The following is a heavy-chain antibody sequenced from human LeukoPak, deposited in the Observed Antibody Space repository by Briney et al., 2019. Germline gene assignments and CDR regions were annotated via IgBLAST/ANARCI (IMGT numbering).Heavy chain of an antibody. J-gene: IGHJ4*02. Sequence: GGSLRLSCAGSGFTFSGYSLNWVRQAPGKGLEWVSSITSSGSSMYYADSVKGRFTISRDNAESSVYLQMNTLRAEDTAVYYCATHIAEATALHYWGQGTLVTVSS. V-gene: IGHV3-21*04. CDR3: ATHIAEATALHY. CDR2: ITSSGSSM. CDR1: GFTFSGYS. D-gene: IGHD6-13*01.